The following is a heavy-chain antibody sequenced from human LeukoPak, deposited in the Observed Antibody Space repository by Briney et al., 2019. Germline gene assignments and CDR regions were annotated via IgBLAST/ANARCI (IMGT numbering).Heavy chain of an antibody. V-gene: IGHV4-34*01. CDR3: ARRGVIDY. CDR1: GGSFSGYY. Sequence: SETLSLTCAVYGGSFSGYYRSWIRQPPGKGLEWIGEINHSGSTNYNPSLKSRVTISVDTSKNQFSLKLSSVTAADTAVYYCARRGVIDYWGQGTLVTVSS. J-gene: IGHJ4*01. CDR2: INHSGST. D-gene: IGHD3-10*01.